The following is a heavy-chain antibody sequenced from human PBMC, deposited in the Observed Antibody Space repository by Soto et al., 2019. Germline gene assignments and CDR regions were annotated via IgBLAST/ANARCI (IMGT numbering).Heavy chain of an antibody. CDR2: IYNSGST. CDR3: ARASGIIVLVPAAMLHYYGMDV. Sequence: SETLSLTCTLFGCSISSSIYYWGWIRQPPGKGQEWIGSIYNSGSTYYNTSLKSRVNISVDTSKKQFSRKLSYMTAADTAVYYCARASGIIVLVPAAMLHYYGMDVWGQGTTVS. CDR1: GCSISSSIYY. V-gene: IGHV4-39*01. J-gene: IGHJ6*02. D-gene: IGHD2-2*01.